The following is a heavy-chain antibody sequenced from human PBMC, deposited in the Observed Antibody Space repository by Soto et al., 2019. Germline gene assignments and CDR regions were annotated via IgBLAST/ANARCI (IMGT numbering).Heavy chain of an antibody. CDR3: ASLSYGRLTSFDY. J-gene: IGHJ4*02. CDR1: GGSISSGDYY. D-gene: IGHD5-18*01. V-gene: IGHV4-30-4*01. Sequence: SETLSLTCTVSGGSISSGDYYWSWIRQPPGKGLEWIGYIYYSGSTYYNPSLKSRVTISVDTSKNQFSLKLSSVTAADTAVYYCASLSYGRLTSFDYWGQGTLVTVSS. CDR2: IYYSGST.